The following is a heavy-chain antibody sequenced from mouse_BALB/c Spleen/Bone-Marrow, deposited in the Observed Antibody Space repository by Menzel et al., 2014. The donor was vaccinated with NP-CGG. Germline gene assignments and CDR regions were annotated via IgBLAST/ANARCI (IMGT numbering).Heavy chain of an antibody. J-gene: IGHJ4*01. CDR1: GFNIKDTY. CDR2: IDPANGNT. Sequence: EVQLQQSGAELVKPGASVKLSCTASGFNIKDTYMHWVRQRPEQGLEWIGRIDPANGNTKYDPKFQGKATITADTSSNTAYLQLSSLTSEDTAVYYCAGASYYAMDYWVKEPQSPSPQ. CDR3: AGASYYAMDY. V-gene: IGHV14-3*02.